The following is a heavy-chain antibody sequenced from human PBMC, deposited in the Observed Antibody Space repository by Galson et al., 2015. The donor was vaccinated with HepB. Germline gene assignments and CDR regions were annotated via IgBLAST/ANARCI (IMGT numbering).Heavy chain of an antibody. V-gene: IGHV3-48*01. CDR2: ISSSSSTV. Sequence: SLRLSCAASGFPFSSYSMNWVRQAPGKGLEWVSHISSSSSTVYYADSVKGRFTISRDNAKNSLYLQMNSLRAEDTAVYYCARDGTAGRCSGGSCYGSYYYYGMDVWGQGTTVTVSS. CDR1: GFPFSSYS. J-gene: IGHJ6*02. D-gene: IGHD2-15*01. CDR3: ARDGTAGRCSGGSCYGSYYYYGMDV.